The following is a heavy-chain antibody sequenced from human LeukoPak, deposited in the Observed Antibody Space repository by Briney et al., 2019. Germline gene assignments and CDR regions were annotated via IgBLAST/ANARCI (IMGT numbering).Heavy chain of an antibody. D-gene: IGHD3-10*01. Sequence: PGGSLRLSCAASAFIFSKYAMHWVRQAPGKGLEWVSLISSGGTYEYYADSVKGRFTISRDNSKNTLYLQLNSLRAEDTAVYYCARDSTYYYDSGSSGPHYFDNWGQGTLVTVSS. V-gene: IGHV3-30*06. CDR3: ARDSTYYYDSGSSGPHYFDN. CDR2: ISSGGTYE. CDR1: AFIFSKYA. J-gene: IGHJ4*02.